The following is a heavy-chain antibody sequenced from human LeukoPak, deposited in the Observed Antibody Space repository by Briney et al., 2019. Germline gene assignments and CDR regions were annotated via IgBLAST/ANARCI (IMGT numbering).Heavy chain of an antibody. CDR1: GFTVSSIY. D-gene: IGHD3-22*01. V-gene: IGHV3-66*01. J-gene: IGHJ4*02. Sequence: GGSLRLSCAASGFTVSSIYMSWVRQAPGKGLEWVSVIYSGGTTYYTDSVKGRFTISRDNSKNTLYLQMNSLRVEDTAVYYCARKEVAYYDNVWGQGTLVTVSS. CDR3: ARKEVAYYDNV. CDR2: IYSGGTT.